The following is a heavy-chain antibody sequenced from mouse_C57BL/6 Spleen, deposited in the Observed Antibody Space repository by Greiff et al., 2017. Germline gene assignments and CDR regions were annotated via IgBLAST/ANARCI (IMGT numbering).Heavy chain of an antibody. V-gene: IGHV1-64*01. D-gene: IGHD2-3*01. CDR2: IHPNSGST. CDR1: GYTFTSYW. Sequence: VQLQQSGAELVKPGASVKLSCKASGYTFTSYWMHWVKQRPGQGLEWIGMIHPNSGSTNYNEKFKSKATLTVDKSSSTAYMQLSSLTSEDSAVYYCARDGDLSRFAYWGQGTLVTVSA. CDR3: ARDGDLSRFAY. J-gene: IGHJ3*01.